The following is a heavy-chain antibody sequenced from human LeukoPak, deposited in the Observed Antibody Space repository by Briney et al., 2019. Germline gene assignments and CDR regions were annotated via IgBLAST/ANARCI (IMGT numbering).Heavy chain of an antibody. D-gene: IGHD3-22*01. CDR2: ISGSGGST. CDR1: GFTFSSYA. CDR3: ATRPRNYYDSSGYYY. V-gene: IGHV3-23*01. Sequence: GGSLRLSCAASGFTFSSYAMSWVRQAPGKGLEWVSAISGSGGSTYYADSVKGRFTISRDNAKNSLYLQMNSLRAEDTAVYYCATRPRNYYDSSGYYYWGQGTLVTVSS. J-gene: IGHJ4*02.